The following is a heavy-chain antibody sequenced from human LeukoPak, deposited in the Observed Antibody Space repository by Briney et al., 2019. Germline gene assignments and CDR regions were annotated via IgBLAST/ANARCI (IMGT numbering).Heavy chain of an antibody. V-gene: IGHV3-74*01. CDR2: INHDGSST. CDR3: IVGIDY. D-gene: IGHD1-26*01. CDR1: GFTFTTFW. Sequence: GGSLRLSCATSGFTFTTFWMHWVRHAPGKGLVWVSRINHDGSSTNYADSVKGRFTISRDNAKNTLYLQMNSLRAEDTAVYYCIVGIDYWGQGTLVTVSS. J-gene: IGHJ4*02.